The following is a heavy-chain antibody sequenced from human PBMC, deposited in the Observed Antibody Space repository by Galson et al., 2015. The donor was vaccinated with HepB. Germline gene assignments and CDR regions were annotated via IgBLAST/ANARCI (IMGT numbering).Heavy chain of an antibody. J-gene: IGHJ6*02. CDR3: ARDHWDYRHGMGV. V-gene: IGHV3-53*01. CDR1: GFSVSSNY. Sequence: SLRLSCAASGFSVSSNYMSWVRQAPGKGLEWVSVIYTGGSTYYADSVRGRFSISRDNSRNTLYLQMNSLGAEDTALYYCARDHWDYRHGMGVWGQGTTVTVSS. D-gene: IGHD1-7*01. CDR2: IYTGGST.